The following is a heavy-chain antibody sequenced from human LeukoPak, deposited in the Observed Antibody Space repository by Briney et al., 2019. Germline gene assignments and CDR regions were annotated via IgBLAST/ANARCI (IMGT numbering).Heavy chain of an antibody. CDR2: ISWNSGTI. Sequence: GGSLRLSCAASGFAFGAYSMHWVRQVPGKDLEWVSGISWNSGTIDYVDSVRGRFTISRDNAKSSLYLQMNSLRADDTALYYCAKGNWGSPFDSWGQGTLVAVSS. V-gene: IGHV3-9*01. D-gene: IGHD7-27*01. CDR1: GFAFGAYS. CDR3: AKGNWGSPFDS. J-gene: IGHJ4*02.